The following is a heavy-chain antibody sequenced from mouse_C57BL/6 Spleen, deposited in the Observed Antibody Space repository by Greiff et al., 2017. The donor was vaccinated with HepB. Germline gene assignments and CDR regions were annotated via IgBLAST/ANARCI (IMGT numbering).Heavy chain of an antibody. Sequence: VKLQESGAELAKPGASVKLSCKASGYTFTSYWMHWVKQRPGRGLEWMGYINPSSGYTKYNQKFKDKATLTADKSSSTAYMQLRSLTYEDSAVYECASTGTVFAYWGQGTLVTVSA. J-gene: IGHJ3*01. V-gene: IGHV1-7*01. D-gene: IGHD4-1*02. CDR3: ASTGTVFAY. CDR1: GYTFTSYW. CDR2: INPSSGYT.